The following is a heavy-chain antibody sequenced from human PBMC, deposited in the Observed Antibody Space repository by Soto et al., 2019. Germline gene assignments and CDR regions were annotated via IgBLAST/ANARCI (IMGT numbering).Heavy chain of an antibody. Sequence: PGGSLRLSCAASGFTFSSNAMSWVRQAPGKGLEWVSAISDTGDRTYYADSVKGRFTISRDNSESTLYLQMNSLRAEDTAVYSCAKGGSLEYYSCMDVWGQGPTVTVSS. D-gene: IGHD3-10*01. V-gene: IGHV3-23*01. CDR2: ISDTGDRT. J-gene: IGHJ6*02. CDR1: GFTFSSNA. CDR3: AKGGSLEYYSCMDV.